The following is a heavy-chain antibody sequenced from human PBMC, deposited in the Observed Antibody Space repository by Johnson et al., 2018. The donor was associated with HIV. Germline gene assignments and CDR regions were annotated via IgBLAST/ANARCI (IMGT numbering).Heavy chain of an antibody. CDR2: ISGSGGST. D-gene: IGHD2-2*01. Sequence: VQLVESGGGLVQPGGSLKLSCAASGFFFSGSAMHWVRQAPGKGLEWVSAISGSGGSTYYADSVKGRFTISRDNDMNTLYLEMGRLRVEDMAAYYCARIRVPMRKDAFDIWGQGKKITVS. J-gene: IGHJ3*02. V-gene: IGHV3-23*04. CDR1: GFFFSGSA. CDR3: ARIRVPMRKDAFDI.